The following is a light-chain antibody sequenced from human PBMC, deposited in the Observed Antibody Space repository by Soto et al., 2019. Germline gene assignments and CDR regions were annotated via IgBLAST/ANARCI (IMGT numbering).Light chain of an antibody. CDR1: QTISSW. V-gene: IGKV1-5*03. Sequence: IKRNNCPSTLSGTVGDRVTITCRASQTISSWLAWYQQKPGKAPKLLIYKASTLKSGVPSRFSGSGSGTEFTLTISSLQPDDFAPYYCQHYTSYSEAFGQGTNVDIK. J-gene: IGKJ1*01. CDR3: QHYTSYSEA. CDR2: KAS.